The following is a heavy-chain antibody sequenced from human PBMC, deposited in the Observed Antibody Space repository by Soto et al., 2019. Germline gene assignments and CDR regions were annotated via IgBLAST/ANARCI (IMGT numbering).Heavy chain of an antibody. CDR2: IYCSGST. V-gene: IGHV4-39*01. CDR1: GGSISSSSYY. Sequence: SETLSLTCTVSGGSISSSSYYWGWIRQPPGKGLEWIGSIYCSGSTYYNPSLKSRVTISVDTSKNQFSPKLSSVTAADTAVYYCARLETGSSFPVWPSWFEPWGQGTLVTVS. J-gene: IGHJ5*02. D-gene: IGHD6-6*01. CDR3: ARLETGSSFPVWPSWFEP.